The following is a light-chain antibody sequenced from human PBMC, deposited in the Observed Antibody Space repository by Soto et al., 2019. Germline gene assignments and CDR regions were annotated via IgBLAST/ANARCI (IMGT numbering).Light chain of an antibody. J-gene: IGKJ1*01. V-gene: IGKV1-5*03. CDR1: QSVDIW. CDR3: QQYNGFSRT. CDR2: KAS. Sequence: DIQMTQSPFTLSASVGDRVTITCRASQSVDIWLAWYQQKPGKAPKLLIYKASSLESGVPSRFSGSGSGIEFTLTISSLQPDDFATYYCQQYNGFSRTFGQGTKVEV.